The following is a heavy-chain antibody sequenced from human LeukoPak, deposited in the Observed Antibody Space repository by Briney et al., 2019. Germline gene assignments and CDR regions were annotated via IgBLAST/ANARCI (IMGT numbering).Heavy chain of an antibody. CDR3: AREAAAGTGFN. D-gene: IGHD6-13*01. CDR1: GFTFSSYA. J-gene: IGHJ4*02. Sequence: GGSLRLSCAASGFTFSSYAMSWVRQAPGKGLEWVANIKQDGSEKYYVDSVKGRFTISRDNAKNSLYLQMNSLRAEDTAVYYCAREAAAGTGFNWGQGTLVTVSS. CDR2: IKQDGSEK. V-gene: IGHV3-7*01.